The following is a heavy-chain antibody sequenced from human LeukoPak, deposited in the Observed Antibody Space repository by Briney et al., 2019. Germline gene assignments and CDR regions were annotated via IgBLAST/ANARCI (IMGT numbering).Heavy chain of an antibody. Sequence: ASVKVSCKASGYTFTGYYMHWVRQAPGQGLEWMGWINPNSGGTNYAQKFQGRVTMTRDTSISTAYMELSRLRSDDTAVYYCARLRAKWELLRSPSPFGNYFDYWGQGTLVTVSS. CDR3: ARLRAKWELLRSPSPFGNYFDY. CDR1: GYTFTGYY. J-gene: IGHJ4*02. V-gene: IGHV1-2*02. D-gene: IGHD1-26*01. CDR2: INPNSGGT.